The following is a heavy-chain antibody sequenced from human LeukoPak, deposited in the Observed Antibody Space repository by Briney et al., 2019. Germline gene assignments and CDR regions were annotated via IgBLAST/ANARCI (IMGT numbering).Heavy chain of an antibody. J-gene: IGHJ4*02. V-gene: IGHV6-1*01. CDR3: AREVHSGYYFDY. CDR2: AYYMSKWFN. D-gene: IGHD6-25*01. Sequence: SQTLSLTCAISGDSASSNSAAWSWIRQSPSRGLEWLGRAYYMSKWFNNYAVSMKSRMTINPDTSNNQFSLHLNSVTPEDTAVYYCAREVHSGYYFDYWGQGTLVTVSS. CDR1: GDSASSNSAA.